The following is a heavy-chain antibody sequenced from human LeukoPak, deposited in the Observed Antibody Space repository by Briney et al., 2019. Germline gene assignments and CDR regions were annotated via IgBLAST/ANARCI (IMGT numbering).Heavy chain of an antibody. D-gene: IGHD6-13*01. CDR2: IYYSGST. CDR1: GGSISSYY. J-gene: IGHJ4*02. V-gene: IGHV4-59*01. Sequence: KPSETLSLTCTVSGGSISSYYWDWIRQPPRKGLEWIGYIYYSGSTNYNPSLKSRVTISVDTSKNQFSLKLSSVTAADTAVYYCARDVAAADYYFDYWAQGTLVTVSS. CDR3: ARDVAAADYYFDY.